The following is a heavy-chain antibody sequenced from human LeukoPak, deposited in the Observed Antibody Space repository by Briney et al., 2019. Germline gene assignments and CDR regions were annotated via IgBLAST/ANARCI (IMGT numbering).Heavy chain of an antibody. CDR2: ISYDGSNK. D-gene: IGHD3-22*01. CDR3: AKDRDSSGYYPYDY. CDR1: GFTLSSYG. J-gene: IGHJ4*02. Sequence: GGSLRLSCAASGFTLSSYGMHWVRQAPGKGLEWVAVISYDGSNKYYADSVKGRFTISRDNSKNTLYLQMNSLRAEDTAVYYCAKDRDSSGYYPYDYWGQGTLVTVSS. V-gene: IGHV3-30*18.